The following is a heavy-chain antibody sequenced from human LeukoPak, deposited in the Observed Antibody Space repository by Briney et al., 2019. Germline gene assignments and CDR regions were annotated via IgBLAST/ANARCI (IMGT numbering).Heavy chain of an antibody. Sequence: GGTLRLSCAASGFSFSDYYMSWIRQAPGKGLEWISYISSSGSTIYYADSVKGRFTISRDNAKNSLYLQMNSLRAEDTAVYYCATPSKVGATTGQFDYWGQGTLVTVSS. CDR3: ATPSKVGATTGQFDY. J-gene: IGHJ4*02. D-gene: IGHD1-26*01. CDR2: ISSSGSTI. CDR1: GFSFSDYY. V-gene: IGHV3-11*04.